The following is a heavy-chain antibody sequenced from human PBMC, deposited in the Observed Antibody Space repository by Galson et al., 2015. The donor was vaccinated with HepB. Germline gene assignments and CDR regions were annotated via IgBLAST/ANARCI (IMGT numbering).Heavy chain of an antibody. V-gene: IGHV6-1*01. CDR2: TYYRSNWYS. J-gene: IGHJ4*02. CDR3: ARDIAVGGNDY. CDR1: GDSVSSTSAA. D-gene: IGHD6-13*01. Sequence: CAISGDSVSSTSAAWCWIRQSPSRGLEWLGRTYYRSNWYSDYAVSVKSRITINPDTSKNQFSLQLNSVTPEDTAVYYCARDIAVGGNDYWGQGTLVTVSS.